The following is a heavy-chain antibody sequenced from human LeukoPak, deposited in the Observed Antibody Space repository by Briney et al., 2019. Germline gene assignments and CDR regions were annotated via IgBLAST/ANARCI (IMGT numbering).Heavy chain of an antibody. J-gene: IGHJ4*02. CDR2: ISSSSSTI. CDR3: ARDFLEDSY. D-gene: IGHD3-3*01. CDR1: GFTFSNYN. Sequence: PGGSLRLSCAASGFTFSNYNMNWVRQAPGKGLEWLSYISSSSSTIYYADSVKGRLTISRDNARNSLYLQMNSLRAEDTAVYYCARDFLEDSYWGQGTLVTVSS. V-gene: IGHV3-48*01.